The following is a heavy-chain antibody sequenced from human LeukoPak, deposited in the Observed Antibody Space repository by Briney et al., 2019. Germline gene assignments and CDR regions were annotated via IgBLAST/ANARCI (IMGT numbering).Heavy chain of an antibody. CDR1: GGSLSSSPW. D-gene: IGHD3-10*01. J-gene: IGHJ4*02. CDR2: ISHSGTT. Sequence: SGTLSLTCAVSGGSLSSSPWWTWVRQPPGKGLGWIGEISHSGTTNYNPSLKSRVTISVDKSKNLFSLRLTSVTAADTAIYYCAGVTLVRGVLDWGQGTLVTVSS. CDR3: AGVTLVRGVLD. V-gene: IGHV4-4*02.